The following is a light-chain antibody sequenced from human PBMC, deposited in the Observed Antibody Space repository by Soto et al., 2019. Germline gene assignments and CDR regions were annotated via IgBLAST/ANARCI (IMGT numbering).Light chain of an antibody. V-gene: IGKV3-15*01. Sequence: EIVMTQSPATLSVSPGERATLSCRASQSISSNLAWYQQKPGQAPRLLIYDASTRATGIPARFSGSGSGTDFTLTISSLQSEDFAVYYCQQYNNWPPDTFGPGTKVDIK. J-gene: IGKJ3*01. CDR1: QSISSN. CDR2: DAS. CDR3: QQYNNWPPDT.